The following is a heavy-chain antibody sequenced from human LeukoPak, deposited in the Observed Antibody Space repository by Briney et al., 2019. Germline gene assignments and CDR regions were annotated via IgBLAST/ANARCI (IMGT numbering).Heavy chain of an antibody. CDR3: ARDGNSGSYLYYYYYMDV. J-gene: IGHJ6*03. CDR1: GFTVSSNY. D-gene: IGHD1-26*01. Sequence: GGSLRLSCAASGFTVSSNYMSWVRQAPGKGLEWVSVIYSGGSTYYADSVKGRFTISRDNSKNTLYLQMNSLRAEDTAVYYCARDGNSGSYLYYYYYMDVWGKGTTDTVSS. V-gene: IGHV3-53*01. CDR2: IYSGGST.